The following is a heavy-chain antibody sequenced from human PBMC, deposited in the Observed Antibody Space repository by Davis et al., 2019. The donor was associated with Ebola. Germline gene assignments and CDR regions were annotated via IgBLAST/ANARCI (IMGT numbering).Heavy chain of an antibody. J-gene: IGHJ6*02. Sequence: GGSLRLSCAASGFTFSNFGMHWVRQVPGNGLEWVAFIRYDGSNKYYADSVKGRFTISRDNAKNSLYLQMNSLRAEDTAVYYCARDSPIFGVVIMAYYGMDVWGQGTTVTVSS. CDR2: IRYDGSNK. CDR3: ARDSPIFGVVIMAYYGMDV. CDR1: GFTFSNFG. V-gene: IGHV3-30*02. D-gene: IGHD3-3*01.